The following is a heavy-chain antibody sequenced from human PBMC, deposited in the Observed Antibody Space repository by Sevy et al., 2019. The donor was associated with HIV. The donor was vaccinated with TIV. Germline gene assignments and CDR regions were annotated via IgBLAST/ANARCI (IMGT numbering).Heavy chain of an antibody. CDR1: GFTFSGSA. CDR2: IRSKANSYAT. CDR3: TRPLAYCGGDCYYHDY. D-gene: IGHD2-21*01. J-gene: IGHJ4*02. V-gene: IGHV3-73*01. Sequence: GGSLRLSCAASGFTFSGSAMHWVRQASGKGLEWVGRIRSKANSYATAYAASVKGRFTISRDYSKNTAYLQMNSLKTEDTAVYYCTRPLAYCGGDCYYHDYWGQGTLVTVSS.